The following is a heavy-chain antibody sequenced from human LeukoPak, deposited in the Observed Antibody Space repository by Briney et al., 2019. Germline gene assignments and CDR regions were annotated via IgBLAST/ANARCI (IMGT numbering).Heavy chain of an antibody. J-gene: IGHJ4*02. CDR3: ASYGSGGYYNGPDDY. D-gene: IGHD3-10*01. V-gene: IGHV3-33*03. CDR2: IWFDGSNK. CDR1: GFTFSSYG. Sequence: GGSLRLSCAASGFTFSSYGMHWVRQAPGKGLEWVAVIWFDGSNKYYADSVRGRFTISRDNAKNSLYLQMNSLRAEDTAVYYCASYGSGGYYNGPDDYWGQGTLVTVSS.